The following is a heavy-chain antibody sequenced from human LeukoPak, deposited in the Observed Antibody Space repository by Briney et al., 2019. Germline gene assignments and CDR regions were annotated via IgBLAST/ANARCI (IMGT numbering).Heavy chain of an antibody. CDR1: GGSISSSSYY. CDR3: ARTIGIGDAFDI. V-gene: IGHV4-39*01. J-gene: IGHJ3*02. Sequence: PSETLSLTCTASGGSISSSSYYWGWIRQPPGKGLEWIGSIYYSGSTYYNPSLKSRVTISVDTSKNQFSLKLSSVTAADTAVYYCARTIGIGDAFDIWGQGTMVTVSS. CDR2: IYYSGST. D-gene: IGHD3-9*01.